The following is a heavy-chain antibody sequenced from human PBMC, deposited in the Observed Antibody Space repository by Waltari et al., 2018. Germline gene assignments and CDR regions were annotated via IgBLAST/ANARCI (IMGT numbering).Heavy chain of an antibody. CDR1: GNRSTSSW. V-gene: IGHV5-51*01. CDR2: IYPGDSDT. CDR3: ARLRPAANSLGAFDI. Sequence: EVQLVQSGAEVKKPGASPMISCKESGNRSTSSWTGSLRHMPGDGLEWMVIIYPGDSDTRYSPSFQGQVTISADKSISTAYLQWSSLKASDTAMYYCARLRPAANSLGAFDIWGQGTMVTVSS. D-gene: IGHD2-2*01. J-gene: IGHJ3*02.